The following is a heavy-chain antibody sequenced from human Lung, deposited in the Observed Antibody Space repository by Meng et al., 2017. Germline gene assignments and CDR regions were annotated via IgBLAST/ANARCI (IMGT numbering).Heavy chain of an antibody. J-gene: IGHJ4*02. Sequence: QVQLQQWGVGWLKPSETLPLTCIVSGGSFSDYYWSWIRQPPGKGLEWIGEINHSGSTNYNPSLESRATISVDTSQNNLSLKLSSVTAADSAVYYCARGPTTMAHDFDYWGQGTLVTVSS. D-gene: IGHD4-11*01. V-gene: IGHV4-34*01. CDR2: INHSGST. CDR1: GGSFSDYY. CDR3: ARGPTTMAHDFDY.